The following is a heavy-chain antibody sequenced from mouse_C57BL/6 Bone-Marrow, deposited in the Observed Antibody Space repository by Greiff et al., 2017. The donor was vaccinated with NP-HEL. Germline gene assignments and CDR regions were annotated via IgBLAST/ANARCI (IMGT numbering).Heavy chain of an antibody. CDR1: GYTFTSYG. J-gene: IGHJ1*03. Sequence: QVQLQQSGAELARPGASVKLSCKASGYTFTSYGISWVKQRTGQGLEWIGEIYPRSGNTYYNEKFKGKATLTADNSSSTAYMELRSLTSEDSAVYYCARGDYYGSSYWYFDVWGTGTTVTVSS. CDR3: ARGDYYGSSYWYFDV. CDR2: IYPRSGNT. V-gene: IGHV1-81*01. D-gene: IGHD1-1*01.